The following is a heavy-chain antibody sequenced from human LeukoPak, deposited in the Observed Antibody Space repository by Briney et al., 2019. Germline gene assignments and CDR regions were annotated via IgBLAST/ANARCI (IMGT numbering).Heavy chain of an antibody. J-gene: IGHJ5*02. V-gene: IGHV1-18*04. CDR1: GYTFTSYY. Sequence: GASVKVSCKASGYTFTSYYMHWVRQAPGQGLEWMGWISAYNGNTNYAQKLQGRVTMTTDTSTSTAYMELRSLGSDDSAVYYCARDWTGLRYFDWLDRPNWFDPWGQGTLVTVSS. CDR2: ISAYNGNT. D-gene: IGHD3-9*01. CDR3: ARDWTGLRYFDWLDRPNWFDP.